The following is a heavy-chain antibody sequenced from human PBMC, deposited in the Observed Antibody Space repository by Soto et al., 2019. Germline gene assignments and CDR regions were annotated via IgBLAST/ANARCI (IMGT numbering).Heavy chain of an antibody. CDR2: ISHDGNNR. CDR3: ARERYSGREGDYYYGMDV. D-gene: IGHD5-12*01. V-gene: IGHV3-30-3*01. Sequence: PGGSLRLSCAASGFTFSIYAMHWVRQAPGKGLEWLASISHDGNNRYYADSVKGRFTISRNNSKNTLYLQMNSLRAEDTAVYYCARERYSGREGDYYYGMDVWGQGTTVTVSS. J-gene: IGHJ6*02. CDR1: GFTFSIYA.